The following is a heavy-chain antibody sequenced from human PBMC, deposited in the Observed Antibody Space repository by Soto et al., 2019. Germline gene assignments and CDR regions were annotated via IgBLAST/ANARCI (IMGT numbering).Heavy chain of an antibody. CDR2: ISGSGGST. J-gene: IGHJ4*02. D-gene: IGHD3-3*01. V-gene: IGHV3-23*01. CDR1: GFTFSSYA. Sequence: EVQLLESGGGLVQPGGSLRLSCAASGFTFSSYAMSWVRQAPGKGLEWVSAISGSGGSTYYADSVKGRFTISRDNAKNSLYLQMNSLRAEDTAVYYCARDDITIFGVVKPEFDYWGQGTLVTVSS. CDR3: ARDDITIFGVVKPEFDY.